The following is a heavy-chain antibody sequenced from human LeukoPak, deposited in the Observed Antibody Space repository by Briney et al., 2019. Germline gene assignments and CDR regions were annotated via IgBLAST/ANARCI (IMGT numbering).Heavy chain of an antibody. D-gene: IGHD3-9*01. CDR3: ASTARIFDWTYCFDY. J-gene: IGHJ4*02. Sequence: PGGSLRLSCAASGFTFSSYAMSWVRQAPGKGLEWVSVIYSGGSTYYADSVKGRFTISRDNSKNTLYLQMNSLRAEDTAVYYCASTARIFDWTYCFDYWGQGTLVTVSS. CDR1: GFTFSSYA. CDR2: IYSGGST. V-gene: IGHV3-53*01.